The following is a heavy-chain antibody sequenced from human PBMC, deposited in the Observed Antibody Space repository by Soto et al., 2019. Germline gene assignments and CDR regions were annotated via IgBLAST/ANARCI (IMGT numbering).Heavy chain of an antibody. Sequence: ASVKGSGKAAEYTVTSYVIICVRQAPRQGLEGIGWIRAYNGNKTYAQQIQGRVTMITDTCKSTAYIELTSLRNDATAVYYCAREERRRHCASFAYYFHYGMDVWGQGTTVTVSS. D-gene: IGHD1-1*01. CDR1: EYTVTSYV. CDR2: IRAYNGNK. CDR3: AREERRRHCASFAYYFHYGMDV. J-gene: IGHJ6*02. V-gene: IGHV1-18*01.